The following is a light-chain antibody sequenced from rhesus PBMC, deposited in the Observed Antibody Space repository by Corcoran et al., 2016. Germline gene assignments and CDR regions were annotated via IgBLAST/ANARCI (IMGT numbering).Light chain of an antibody. CDR3: LQDIQLPWT. CDR2: LGS. V-gene: IGKV2-78*01. J-gene: IGKJ1*01. CDR1: QSLLHSNGYTY. Sequence: DIVMTQTPLPLPVTPGEPASISCRSSQSLLHSNGYTYLFWYLQKPGQSPQLLLYLGSTRASGVPDRFSGSGSGTDFTLKLSRVEAEDVGVYYFLQDIQLPWTFGQGPKVEIK.